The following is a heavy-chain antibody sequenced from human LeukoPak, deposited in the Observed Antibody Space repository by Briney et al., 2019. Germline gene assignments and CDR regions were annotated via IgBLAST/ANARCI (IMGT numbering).Heavy chain of an antibody. Sequence: SETLSLTCAVYGGSFSGYYWSWIRQPPGKGLEWIGEINHSGSTNYNPSLKSRVTISVDTSKNQFSLKLSSVTAADTAVYYCARDYGDYAFDYWGQGALVTVSS. CDR2: INHSGST. J-gene: IGHJ4*02. CDR1: GGSFSGYY. CDR3: ARDYGDYAFDY. D-gene: IGHD4-17*01. V-gene: IGHV4-34*01.